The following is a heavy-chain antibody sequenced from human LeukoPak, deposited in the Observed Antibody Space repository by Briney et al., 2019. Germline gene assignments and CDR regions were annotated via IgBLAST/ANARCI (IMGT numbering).Heavy chain of an antibody. D-gene: IGHD3-22*01. V-gene: IGHV3-21*01. J-gene: IGHJ3*02. Sequence: GGSLRLSCAASGFTFSSYSMNWVRQAPGKGLEWVSSTSSSSSYIYYADSVKGRFTISRDNAKNSLYLQMNSLRAEDTAVYYCASGLDTYYYDSSGYDYAFDIWGQGTMVTVSS. CDR3: ASGLDTYYYDSSGYDYAFDI. CDR1: GFTFSSYS. CDR2: TSSSSSYI.